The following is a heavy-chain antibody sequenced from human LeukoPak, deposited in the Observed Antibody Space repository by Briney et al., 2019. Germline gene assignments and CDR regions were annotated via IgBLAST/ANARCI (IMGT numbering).Heavy chain of an antibody. Sequence: ASVKVSCKASGYTFTGYYMHWVRQAPGQGLEWMGRINPNSGGTNYAQKFRGRVTMTRDTSISTAYMELSRLRSDDTAVYYCARGRGYYGSGSSAYYYGMDVWGQGTTVTVSS. V-gene: IGHV1-2*06. CDR2: INPNSGGT. D-gene: IGHD3-10*01. CDR3: ARGRGYYGSGSSAYYYGMDV. J-gene: IGHJ6*02. CDR1: GYTFTGYY.